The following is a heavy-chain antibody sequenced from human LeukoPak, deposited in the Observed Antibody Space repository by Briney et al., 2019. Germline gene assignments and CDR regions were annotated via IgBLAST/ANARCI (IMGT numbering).Heavy chain of an antibody. CDR3: AKDERGGHPDPSYFDY. CDR1: GFTFSSYA. Sequence: GGSLRLSCVASGFTFSSYAMSWVRQAPGKGLEWVSGISGSAGSTYYADSVKGRFTISRDNSKNTLYLEMNSLRAGDTAVYYCAKDERGGHPDPSYFDYWGQGTLVTVSS. CDR2: ISGSAGST. J-gene: IGHJ4*02. D-gene: IGHD3-16*01. V-gene: IGHV3-23*01.